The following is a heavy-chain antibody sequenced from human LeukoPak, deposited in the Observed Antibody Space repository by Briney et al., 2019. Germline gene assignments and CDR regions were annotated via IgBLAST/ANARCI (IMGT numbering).Heavy chain of an antibody. CDR2: IIPIFGTA. CDR3: ASYSILDGFHHYFDY. V-gene: IGHV1-69*05. J-gene: IGHJ4*02. CDR1: GGTFSSYA. D-gene: IGHD5-24*01. Sequence: SVKVSCKASGGTFSSYAISWVRQAPGQGLEWMGGIIPIFGTANYAQKFQGRVRITTDESTSTAYMELSSLRSEDTAVYYCASYSILDGFHHYFDYWGQGTLVTVSS.